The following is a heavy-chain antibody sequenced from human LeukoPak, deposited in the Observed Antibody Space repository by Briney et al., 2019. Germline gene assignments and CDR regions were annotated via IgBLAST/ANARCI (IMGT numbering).Heavy chain of an antibody. D-gene: IGHD7-27*01. CDR3: ARDLGL. Sequence: GGSLRLPCAASGFTFDDYAMHWVRQAPGKSLEWVSGISWNSGSIGYADSVKGRFTISRDNAKNSLYLQMNSLRVEDTAVYYCARDLGLWGQGTLVTVSS. CDR1: GFTFDDYA. V-gene: IGHV3-9*01. CDR2: ISWNSGSI. J-gene: IGHJ4*02.